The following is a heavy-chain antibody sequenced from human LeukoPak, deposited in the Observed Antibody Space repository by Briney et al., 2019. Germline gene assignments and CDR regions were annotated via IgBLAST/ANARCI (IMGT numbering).Heavy chain of an antibody. V-gene: IGHV1-69*05. CDR3: ARGPTLIRRYYFDY. Sequence: GASVKVSCKASGGTFSSYAISWVRQAPGQGLEWMGGIIPIFGTANYAQKFQGRVTITTDESTSTAYMELSSLRSEDTAVYYCARGPTLIRRYYFDYWGQGTLVTVSS. CDR2: IIPIFGTA. J-gene: IGHJ4*02. CDR1: GGTFSSYA. D-gene: IGHD4-23*01.